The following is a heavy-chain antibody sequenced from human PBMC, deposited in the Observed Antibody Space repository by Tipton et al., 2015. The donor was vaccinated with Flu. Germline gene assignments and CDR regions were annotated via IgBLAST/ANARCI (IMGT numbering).Heavy chain of an antibody. V-gene: IGHV4-34*01. D-gene: IGHD1-26*01. CDR1: GGSFSGYY. J-gene: IGHJ3*02. CDR2: INHSGST. CDR3: ASSPVGAFDI. Sequence: TLSLTCAVYGGSFSGYYWSWIRQPPGKGLEWIGEINHSGSTYYNPSLKSRVTISVDTSKNQFSLKLSSVTAADTAVYYCASSPVGAFDIWGQGTMVTVSS.